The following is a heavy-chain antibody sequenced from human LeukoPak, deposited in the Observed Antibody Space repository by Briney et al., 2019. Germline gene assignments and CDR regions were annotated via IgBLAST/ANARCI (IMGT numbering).Heavy chain of an antibody. J-gene: IGHJ4*02. V-gene: IGHV1-46*01. Sequence: ASVKVSCTASGYTFTSYYMHWVRQAPGQGLEWMGIINPSGGSTSYAQKFQGRVTMTRDMSTSTVYMELSSLRSEDTAVYYCARGSPPDSSGYYLYYFDYWGQGTLVTVSS. CDR3: ARGSPPDSSGYYLYYFDY. CDR2: INPSGGST. CDR1: GYTFTSYY. D-gene: IGHD3-22*01.